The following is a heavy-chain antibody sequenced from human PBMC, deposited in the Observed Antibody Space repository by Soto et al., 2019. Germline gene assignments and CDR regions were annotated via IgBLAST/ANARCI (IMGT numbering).Heavy chain of an antibody. D-gene: IGHD4-17*01. Sequence: PGGSLRLSCAASGFTFSSYSMNWVRQAPGKGLEWVSSISSSSSYIYYADSVKGRFTISRDNAKNSLYLQMNSLRAEDTAVYYCARDDYGDSHYYYYGMDVWGQGTTVTVSS. J-gene: IGHJ6*02. V-gene: IGHV3-21*01. CDR2: ISSSSSYI. CDR1: GFTFSSYS. CDR3: ARDDYGDSHYYYYGMDV.